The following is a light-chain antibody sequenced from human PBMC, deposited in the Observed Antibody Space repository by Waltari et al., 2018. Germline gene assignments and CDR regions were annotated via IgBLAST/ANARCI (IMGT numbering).Light chain of an antibody. V-gene: IGLV2-23*01. CDR3: CSYAGSSPHFI. CDR2: GGS. J-gene: IGLJ2*01. Sequence: QSALTQPASVSGSPGQSITISCTGSSSDVGSYKFVSWYQQHPGKAPQLMIYGGSQRPSGVSNRFSGSKSGNTASLTISGLRAEDEADYYCCSYAGSSPHFIFGGGTKLTVL. CDR1: SSDVGSYKF.